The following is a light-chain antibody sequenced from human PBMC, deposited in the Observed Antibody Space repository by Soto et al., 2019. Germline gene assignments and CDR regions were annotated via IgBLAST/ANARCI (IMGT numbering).Light chain of an antibody. CDR2: NTN. Sequence: QAVVTQEPSLTVSPGGTVTLTCASSTGAVTSGYYPNWFQQKPGQAPRALIYNTNNKHSWTPARFSGSLLGGKAALTLSGVQPEDEAEYYCLLYYGGARVFGGGTKLIVL. V-gene: IGLV7-43*01. J-gene: IGLJ2*01. CDR3: LLYYGGARV. CDR1: TGAVTSGYY.